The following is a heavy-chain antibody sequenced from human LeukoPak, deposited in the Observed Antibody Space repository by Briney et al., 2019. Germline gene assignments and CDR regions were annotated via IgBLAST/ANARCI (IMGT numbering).Heavy chain of an antibody. J-gene: IGHJ4*02. V-gene: IGHV3-23*01. Sequence: PGGSLRLSCVGSGFTFRSHAMSWVRQAPGKGLEWVSAISGSGGSTYYADSVKGRFTISRDNSKNTLYLQMNSLRAEDTAVYYCAKGGGTYSSSWYLIDYWGQGTLVTVSS. CDR2: ISGSGGST. CDR3: AKGGGTYSSSWYLIDY. CDR1: GFTFRSHA. D-gene: IGHD6-13*01.